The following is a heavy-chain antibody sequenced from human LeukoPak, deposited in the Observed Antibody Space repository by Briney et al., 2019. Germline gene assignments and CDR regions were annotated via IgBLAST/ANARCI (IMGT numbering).Heavy chain of an antibody. V-gene: IGHV3-66*01. J-gene: IGHJ4*02. D-gene: IGHD3-10*01. CDR3: ARDPTFYGSGSYFDH. Sequence: GGSLRLSCAASGFTVSSNYMSWVRQAPGKGVEGVSVIYSGGSTYYADSVKGRFTISRDNSKNTLYLQMNSLRAEDTAVYNCARDPTFYGSGSYFDHWGQGTLVTVSS. CDR2: IYSGGST. CDR1: GFTVSSNY.